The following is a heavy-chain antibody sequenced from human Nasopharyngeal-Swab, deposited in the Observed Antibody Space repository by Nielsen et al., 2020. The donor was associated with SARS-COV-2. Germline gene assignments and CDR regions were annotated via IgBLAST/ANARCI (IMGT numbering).Heavy chain of an antibody. CDR3: ARGRQYQLLFIFVEDAFDI. J-gene: IGHJ3*02. CDR1: GGSVSNGSYY. Sequence: SETLSLTCTVSGGSVSNGSYYWSWIRQPPGKGLEWIGYIYYSGSTNYNPSLKSRVTISVDTSKNQLSLKLSSVTAADTAVYYCARGRQYQLLFIFVEDAFDIWGQGTMVTVSS. CDR2: IYYSGST. D-gene: IGHD2-2*01. V-gene: IGHV4-61*01.